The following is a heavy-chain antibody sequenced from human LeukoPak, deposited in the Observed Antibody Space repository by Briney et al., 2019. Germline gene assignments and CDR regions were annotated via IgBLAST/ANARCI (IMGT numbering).Heavy chain of an antibody. J-gene: IGHJ4*02. Sequence: GRSLRLSCAASGFTFSNYGMHWVRQAPGKGLEWVAVTWYDGSNKYYADSVKGRFTISRDNSKNTLYLHMNSLRAEDTAVYYCARGEPLTATTSDYFDYWGQGTLVTVSS. CDR1: GFTFSNYG. CDR2: TWYDGSNK. V-gene: IGHV3-33*01. D-gene: IGHD4-17*01. CDR3: ARGEPLTATTSDYFDY.